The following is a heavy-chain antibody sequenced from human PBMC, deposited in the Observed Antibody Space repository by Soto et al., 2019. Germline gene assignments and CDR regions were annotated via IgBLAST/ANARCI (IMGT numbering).Heavy chain of an antibody. CDR1: GDTFSNYA. D-gene: IGHD3-3*01. J-gene: IGHJ4*02. Sequence: QVQLVQSGAEVKKPGSSVTVSCKASGDTFSNYAINWMRQAPGQGLEWMGGITPDFGTANYAQKFQGRVTITADKSTSTAYMELSSLKSEDTAVYYCARPRVYYAVWSGYPPFDYWGQGTLVTVSS. CDR2: ITPDFGTA. CDR3: ARPRVYYAVWSGYPPFDY. V-gene: IGHV1-69*06.